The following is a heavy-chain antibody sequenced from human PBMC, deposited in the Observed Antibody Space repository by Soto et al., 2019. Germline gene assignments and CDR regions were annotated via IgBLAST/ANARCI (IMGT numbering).Heavy chain of an antibody. CDR2: ISAYNGNT. Sequence: QVKLVQSGAEVKKPGASVKVSCKASGYTFTSYGITWVRQAPGQGLEWMGWISAYNGNTNYAQKLQGRVTMTTDTSTSTAYMELRSLRSDDTAVYYCARSKIVVVPAAPEWYFDLWGGGTLVTVSS. J-gene: IGHJ2*01. CDR3: ARSKIVVVPAAPEWYFDL. CDR1: GYTFTSYG. V-gene: IGHV1-18*01. D-gene: IGHD2-2*01.